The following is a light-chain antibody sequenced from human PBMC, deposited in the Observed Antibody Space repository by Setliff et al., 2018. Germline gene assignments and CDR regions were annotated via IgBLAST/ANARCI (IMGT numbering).Light chain of an antibody. Sequence: QSALTQPPSASGTPGQRATISCSGSSSNIGSRAVNWYQQLPGTAPKLLIYQSVQRPSGVPDRFSGSQSGTSASLAVIGLQSEDEADYYCSTWDDSLGAVVFGGGTKVTVL. J-gene: IGLJ2*01. V-gene: IGLV1-44*01. CDR2: QSV. CDR3: STWDDSLGAVV. CDR1: SSNIGSRA.